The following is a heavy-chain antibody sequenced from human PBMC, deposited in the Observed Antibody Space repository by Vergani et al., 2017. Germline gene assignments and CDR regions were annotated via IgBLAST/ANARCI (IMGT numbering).Heavy chain of an antibody. J-gene: IGHJ6*02. CDR1: GFTFSSYA. V-gene: IGHV3-64D*06. CDR2: ISSNGGST. D-gene: IGHD3-22*01. Sequence: EVQLVESGGGLVQPGGSLRLSCSASGFTFSSYAMHWVRQAPGKGLEYVSAISSNGGSTYYADSVKGRFTISRDNSKNTLYLQMSSLRAEDTAVYYCTRARDSSGYYYYGMDVWGQGTTVTVSS. CDR3: TRARDSSGYYYYGMDV.